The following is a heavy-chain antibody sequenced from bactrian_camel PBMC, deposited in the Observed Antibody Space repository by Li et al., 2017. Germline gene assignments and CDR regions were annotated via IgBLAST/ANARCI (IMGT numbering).Heavy chain of an antibody. CDR2: IERNGNT. Sequence: HVQLVESGGGSVQAGGSLRLSCEVVGATYSTYCMGWFRQAPGKEREGVAAIERNGNTSYADSVKGRFTVSQDNAKNTLHLQMNSLKPEDTAMYYCAAIIERQSLPCEWWLPLADFAFWGQGTQVTVS. J-gene: IGHJ6*01. V-gene: IGHV3S53*01. CDR1: GATYSTYC. D-gene: IGHD7*01. CDR3: AAIIERQSLPCEWWLPLADFAF.